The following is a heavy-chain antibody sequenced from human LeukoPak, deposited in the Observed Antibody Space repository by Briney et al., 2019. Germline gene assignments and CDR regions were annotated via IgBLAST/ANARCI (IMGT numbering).Heavy chain of an antibody. Sequence: SETLSLTCAVYGGSFSGYYWSWIRQPPGKGLEWIGEINHSGSTNYNPSLKSRVTISVDTSKNQFSLKLSFVTAADTAVYYCARALSGYYYGSGLYMDVWGKGTTVTVSS. CDR2: INHSGST. V-gene: IGHV4-34*01. J-gene: IGHJ6*03. D-gene: IGHD3-10*01. CDR3: ARALSGYYYGSGLYMDV. CDR1: GGSFSGYY.